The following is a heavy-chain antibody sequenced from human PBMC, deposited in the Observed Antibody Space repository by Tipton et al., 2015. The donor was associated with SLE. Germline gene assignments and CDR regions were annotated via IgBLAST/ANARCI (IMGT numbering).Heavy chain of an antibody. CDR1: GGSISSGGYY. CDR3: ARASPGVWCFDL. J-gene: IGHJ2*01. CDR2: AYTDGKT. D-gene: IGHD2-8*01. Sequence: TLSLTCTVSGGSISSGGYYWSWIRQPAGKGLEWIGRAYTDGKTNYTPSLKSRVTISVDTSKNHFSLKLSSVTAADTAVYYCARASPGVWCFDLWGRGSLVTVSS. V-gene: IGHV4-61*02.